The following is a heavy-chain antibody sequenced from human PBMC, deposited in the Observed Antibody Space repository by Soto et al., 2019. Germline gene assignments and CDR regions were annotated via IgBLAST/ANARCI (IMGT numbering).Heavy chain of an antibody. V-gene: IGHV1-18*01. D-gene: IGHD6-19*01. CDR1: GYNFTSYG. CDR3: ARDLYYSSGRYFDHDAFDI. J-gene: IGHJ3*02. Sequence: QVQLVQSGADVKKPGASVKVSCKASGYNFTSYGISWVRQAPGQGLEWMGWISPHNDRTKYARRFQDRVTMTTETPTSTVYMELGSLRSDDTAVYYCARDLYYSSGRYFDHDAFDIWGQGTVVPVSS. CDR2: ISPHNDRT.